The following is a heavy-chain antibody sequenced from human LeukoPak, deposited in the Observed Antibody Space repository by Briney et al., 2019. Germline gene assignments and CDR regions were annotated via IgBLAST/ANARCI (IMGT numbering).Heavy chain of an antibody. V-gene: IGHV1-3*01. CDR3: ARATRVSYGMDV. CDR2: ISAGNGNT. Sequence: ASVKVSCKASGYTFTSCAMHWVRQAPGQRLEWMGWISAGNGNTKYSQKFQGRVTITRDTSASTAYMELSSLRSEDTAVYYCARATRVSYGMDVWGKGTTVTVSS. CDR1: GYTFTSCA. J-gene: IGHJ6*04. D-gene: IGHD3-10*01.